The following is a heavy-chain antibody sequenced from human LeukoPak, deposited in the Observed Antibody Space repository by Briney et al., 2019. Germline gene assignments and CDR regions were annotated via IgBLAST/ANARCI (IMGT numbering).Heavy chain of an antibody. CDR3: ARVSDNWFDP. CDR1: GGSFSGYY. D-gene: IGHD3-3*02. CDR2: INHSGST. Sequence: PSETLSLTCAVYGGSFSGYYGSWIRQPPGKGLEWIGEINHSGSTNYNPSLKSRVTTSVDTSKNQFSLKLSSVTAADTAVYYCARVSDNWFDPWGQGTLVTVSS. J-gene: IGHJ5*02. V-gene: IGHV4-34*01.